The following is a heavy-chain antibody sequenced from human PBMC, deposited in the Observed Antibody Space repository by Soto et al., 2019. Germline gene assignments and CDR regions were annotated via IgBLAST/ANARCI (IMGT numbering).Heavy chain of an antibody. CDR2: INPHGGST. CDR3: ARSSGGNFGIIIEGTNWFDA. J-gene: IGHJ5*01. Sequence: GASVKVSCKAPRDTFTSYYINWVLQAPGQGLEWLGVINPHGGSTAYAQKFKGRVTLTRDTSASTVYMEVSSLTSEDTAMYYCARSSGGNFGIIIEGTNWFDAWGQGTLVTVSS. V-gene: IGHV1-46*01. CDR1: RDTFTSYY. D-gene: IGHD1-26*01.